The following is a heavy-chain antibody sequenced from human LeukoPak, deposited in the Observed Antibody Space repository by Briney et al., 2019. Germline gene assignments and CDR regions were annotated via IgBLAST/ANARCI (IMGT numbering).Heavy chain of an antibody. CDR2: INHSGST. V-gene: IGHV4-34*01. D-gene: IGHD6-6*01. CDR3: ARAFAVRRSIAARPNWFDP. Sequence: SETLSLTCTVSGGSISGYYWSWIRQPPGKGLEWIGEINHSGSTNYNPSLKSRVTISVDTSKNQFSLKLSSVTAADTAVYYCARAFAVRRSIAARPNWFDPWGQGTLVTVSS. J-gene: IGHJ5*02. CDR1: GGSISGYY.